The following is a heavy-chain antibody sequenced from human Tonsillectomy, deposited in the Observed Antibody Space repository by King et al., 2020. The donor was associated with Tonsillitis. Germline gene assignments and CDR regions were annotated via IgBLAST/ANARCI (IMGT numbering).Heavy chain of an antibody. CDR3: VRAEQAVLGEYDY. J-gene: IGHJ4*02. CDR1: GYTFSDYF. D-gene: IGHD3-10*01. Sequence: QLVQSGAEVKKPGASMEVSCMTSGYTFSDYFIHWVRQAPGQGLEWMGWINPNSGGTLYAQNFQDRVTMTRDTSISTAYMELSGLKSADTAVYYCVRAEQAVLGEYDYGGQGTLVTVSS. CDR2: INPNSGGT. V-gene: IGHV1-2*02.